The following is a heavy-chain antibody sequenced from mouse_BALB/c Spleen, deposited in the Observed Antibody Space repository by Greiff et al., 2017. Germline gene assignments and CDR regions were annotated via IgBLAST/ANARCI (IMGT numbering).Heavy chain of an antibody. CDR3: SRDPYYRYEDADYAMGY. V-gene: IGHV3-8*02. Sequence: EVQLQESGPSLVKPSQTLSLTCSVSGDSITSCYWNWIRKFPGNKLEYMGYISYSGSTYYNPSLKSRISITRDTSKNQYYLQLNSVTTEDTATYYCSRDPYYRYEDADYAMGYWGQGTSVTVSS. J-gene: IGHJ4*01. CDR1: GDSITSCY. D-gene: IGHD2-14*01. CDR2: ISYSGST.